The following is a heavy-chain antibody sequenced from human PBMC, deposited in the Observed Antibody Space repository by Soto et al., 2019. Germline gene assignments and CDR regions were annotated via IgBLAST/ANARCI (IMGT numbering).Heavy chain of an antibody. CDR1: GYTLSELP. CDR2: FDPRDAET. Sequence: GASVKVSCKVSGYTLSELPVHWVRQAPGKGLEGVGGFDPRDAETIYAQKFQDRVTMTEDTSTDTAYMELSSLRSDDTAVYYCATGVSTSTGAPTLFSIFGVVPFDYWGQGTLVTVSS. CDR3: ATGVSTSTGAPTLFSIFGVVPFDY. D-gene: IGHD3-3*01. V-gene: IGHV1-24*01. J-gene: IGHJ4*02.